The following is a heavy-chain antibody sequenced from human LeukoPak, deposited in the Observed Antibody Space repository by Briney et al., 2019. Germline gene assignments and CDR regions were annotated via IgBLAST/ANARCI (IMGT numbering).Heavy chain of an antibody. D-gene: IGHD3-3*01. J-gene: IGHJ4*02. CDR3: ARGDPPQFWGGYSRNFDY. CDR1: GYTFTSYY. CDR2: INPSGGST. V-gene: IGHV1-46*01. Sequence: ASVKVSCKASGYTFTSYYMHWVRQAPGQGLEWMGIINPSGGSTSYAQKFQGRVTMTRDTSTSTVYMELSSLRSEDTAVYYCARGDPPQFWGGYSRNFDYWGQGTLVTVSS.